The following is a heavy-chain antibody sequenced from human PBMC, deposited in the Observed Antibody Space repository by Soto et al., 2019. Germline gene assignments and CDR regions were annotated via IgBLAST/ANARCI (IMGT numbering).Heavy chain of an antibody. V-gene: IGHV1-18*04. J-gene: IGHJ6*02. CDR1: GYTFTSYG. Sequence: ASVKVSCKASGYTFTSYGISWVRQAPGQGLEWMGWISAYNGNTNYAQKLQGRVTMTTDTSTSTAYMELRSLRSDDTAVYYCARDVAADGTEAVAGTIGYYYGMDVWGQGTTVTVSS. CDR3: ARDVAADGTEAVAGTIGYYYGMDV. CDR2: ISAYNGNT. D-gene: IGHD6-13*01.